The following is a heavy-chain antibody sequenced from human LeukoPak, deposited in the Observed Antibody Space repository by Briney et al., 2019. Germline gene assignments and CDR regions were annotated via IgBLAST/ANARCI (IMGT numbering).Heavy chain of an antibody. CDR2: ISPNSGGT. D-gene: IGHD3-22*01. Sequence: EASVKVSCKASGYTFTGYYMHWVRQAPGQGLEWMGWISPNSGGTNYAQNFQGRVTMTRDTSISTAYMELSRLRSDDTAVYYCAREYYDSSGYYSYYFDYWGQGTLVTLSS. CDR3: AREYYDSSGYYSYYFDY. J-gene: IGHJ4*02. V-gene: IGHV1-2*02. CDR1: GYTFTGYY.